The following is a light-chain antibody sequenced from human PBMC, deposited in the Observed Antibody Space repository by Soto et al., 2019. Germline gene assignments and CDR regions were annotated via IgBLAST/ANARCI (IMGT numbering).Light chain of an antibody. CDR3: NSYTRSTKYV. J-gene: IGLJ1*01. CDR2: EVT. CDR1: SSDVGAYDY. Sequence: QSVLTQPASVSGSPGQSITVSCTGTSSDVGAYDYVSWYQHHPGKAPKLIIYEVTNRPSGVSNRFSGPKSGNTASLTISGLQAEDEADYYCNSYTRSTKYVFGTGTRSPS. V-gene: IGLV2-14*01.